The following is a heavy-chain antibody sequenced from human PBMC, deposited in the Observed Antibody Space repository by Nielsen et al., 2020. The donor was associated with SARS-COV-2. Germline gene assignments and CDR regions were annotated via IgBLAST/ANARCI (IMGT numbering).Heavy chain of an antibody. CDR2: IYSSGST. CDR1: GDSMSSYY. CDR3: ARPYYDFWSGYKPNDAFDI. V-gene: IGHV4-59*01. D-gene: IGHD3-3*01. Sequence: SETLSLTCTVSGDSMSSYYWIWIRQPPGKGLEWIGYIYSSGSTNYNPTLKSRVSISVDTSKNQFSLKLSSVTAEDTAVYYCARPYYDFWSGYKPNDAFDIWGQGTMVTVSS. J-gene: IGHJ3*02.